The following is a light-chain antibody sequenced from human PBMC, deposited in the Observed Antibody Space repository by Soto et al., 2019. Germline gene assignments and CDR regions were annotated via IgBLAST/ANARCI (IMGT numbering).Light chain of an antibody. CDR2: EVS. CDR1: SSDVGGYSY. Sequence: QSALTQPASVSGSPGQSITISCTGTSSDVGGYSYVSWYQHHPGKAPKFLIYEVSRRPFGVPDRFSGSKSGNTASLTVSGLQAEDEADYYCSSHAGSNNLMFGGGTKVTVL. CDR3: SSHAGSNNLM. V-gene: IGLV2-8*01. J-gene: IGLJ3*02.